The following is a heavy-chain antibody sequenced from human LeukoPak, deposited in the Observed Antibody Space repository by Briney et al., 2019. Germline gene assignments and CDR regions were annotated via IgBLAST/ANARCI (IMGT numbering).Heavy chain of an antibody. Sequence: GGSLRLSCAASGFTFSSYSMNWVRQAPGKGLEWVAVISYDGSYKYYADSVKGRFSISRDNSKKTLYLQMSSLRDEDTAVYYCAGVSESGWYYFDYWGQGTLVTVSS. J-gene: IGHJ4*02. CDR3: AGVSESGWYYFDY. V-gene: IGHV3-30*03. CDR2: ISYDGSYK. D-gene: IGHD6-19*01. CDR1: GFTFSSYS.